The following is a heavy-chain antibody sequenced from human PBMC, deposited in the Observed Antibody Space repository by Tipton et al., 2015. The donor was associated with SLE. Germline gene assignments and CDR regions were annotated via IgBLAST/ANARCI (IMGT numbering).Heavy chain of an antibody. CDR3: ARVQACSSTSCYSYFFDY. J-gene: IGHJ4*02. CDR1: GYTFTSYY. CDR2: INPSGGST. V-gene: IGHV1-46*01. D-gene: IGHD2-2*01. Sequence: QLVQSGAEVKKPGASVKVSCKASGYTFTSYYMHWVRQAPGQGLEWMGIINPSGGSTSYAQKFQGRVTMTRDTSTSTVYMELSSLGSEDTAVYYCARVQACSSTSCYSYFFDYWGQGTLVTVSS.